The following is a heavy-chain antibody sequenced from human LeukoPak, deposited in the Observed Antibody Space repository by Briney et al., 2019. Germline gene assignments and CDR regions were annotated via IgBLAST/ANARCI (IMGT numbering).Heavy chain of an antibody. CDR1: GYSFTSYW. D-gene: IGHD1-7*01. J-gene: IGHJ6*03. Sequence: GESLKISCKGSGYSFTSYWIGWVRQMPGKGLEWMGIIYPGDSDTRYSPSFQGQVTISADKSISTAYLQWSSLKASDTAMYYCARHTGTAHRPDQPPYYYYMDVWGKGTTVTISS. CDR2: IYPGDSDT. CDR3: ARHTGTAHRPDQPPYYYYMDV. V-gene: IGHV5-51*01.